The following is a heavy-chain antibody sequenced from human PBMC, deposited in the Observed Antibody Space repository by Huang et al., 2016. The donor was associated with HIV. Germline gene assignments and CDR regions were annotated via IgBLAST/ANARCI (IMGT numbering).Heavy chain of an antibody. D-gene: IGHD3-22*01. Sequence: QVQLVQSGAEVKTPGSSVKVSCKASGGTFNSYVVSWVRQAPGQGIEGMGGIIPMFGTASYAQKFQGRGTITADESTSTAYLELSSLRSDDTAVYYCAREGGDSSGYAPRWGQGTLVTVSS. CDR2: IIPMFGTA. V-gene: IGHV1-69*01. CDR3: AREGGDSSGYAPR. CDR1: GGTFNSYV. J-gene: IGHJ4*02.